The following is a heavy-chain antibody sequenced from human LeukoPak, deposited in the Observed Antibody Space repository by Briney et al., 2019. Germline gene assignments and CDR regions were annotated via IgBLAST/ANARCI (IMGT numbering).Heavy chain of an antibody. CDR1: GYTFTGYY. D-gene: IGHD1-14*01. Sequence: ASVKVSCKASGYTFTGYYMHWVRQAPGQGLEWMGIINPSGGSTSYAQKFQGRVTTTRDTSTSTVYMELSSLRSEDTAVYYCGISTNQYYFDYWGQGTLVTVSS. J-gene: IGHJ4*02. V-gene: IGHV1-46*01. CDR2: INPSGGST. CDR3: GISTNQYYFDY.